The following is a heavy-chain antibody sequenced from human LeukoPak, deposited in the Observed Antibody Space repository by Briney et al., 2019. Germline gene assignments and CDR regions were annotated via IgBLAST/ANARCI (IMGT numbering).Heavy chain of an antibody. CDR3: ARDSTYYDFWSGYPWPDAFDI. Sequence: SETLSLTCTVSGGSISSYYWSWIRQPPGKGLEWIWYIYYSGGTNYNPSLMSRVSISVDTSKNQFSLKLSSVTAADTAVYYCARDSTYYDFWSGYPWPDAFDIWGQGTMVTVSS. CDR2: IYYSGGT. D-gene: IGHD3-3*01. CDR1: GGSISSYY. J-gene: IGHJ3*02. V-gene: IGHV4-59*01.